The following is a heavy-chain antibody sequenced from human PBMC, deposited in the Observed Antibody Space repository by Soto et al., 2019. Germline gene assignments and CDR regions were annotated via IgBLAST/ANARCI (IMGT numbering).Heavy chain of an antibody. CDR1: AFSLSTTGVG. CDR2: IYWDDDK. V-gene: IGHV2-5*02. J-gene: IGHJ4*02. CDR3: ARRPGGCFDY. D-gene: IGHD6-19*01. Sequence: QITLKESGPTLVKPTQPLTLTCTFSAFSLSTTGVGVGWIRQPPGKDLEWLALIYWDDDKRYRPSQKSRLTTTKATSQNQVVPTMTKIDPVDSATYFCARRPGGCFDYWGQGTLATVSS.